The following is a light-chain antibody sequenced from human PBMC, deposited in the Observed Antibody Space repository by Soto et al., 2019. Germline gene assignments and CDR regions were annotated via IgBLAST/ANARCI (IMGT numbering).Light chain of an antibody. CDR2: EVS. CDR1: SSDIGVYDY. J-gene: IGLJ1*01. V-gene: IGLV2-14*01. CDR3: SSYTSSSTLVV. Sequence: QSALTQPASVSGSPGQSITISCTGSSSDIGVYDYVSWYQQHPGKAPKLMIYEVSNRPSGVSNRFSGSKSGNTASLTISGLQAQDEADYYCSSYTSSSTLVVFGTGTTLTVL.